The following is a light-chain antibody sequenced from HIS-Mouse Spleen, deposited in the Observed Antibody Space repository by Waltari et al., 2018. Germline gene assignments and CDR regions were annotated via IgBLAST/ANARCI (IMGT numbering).Light chain of an antibody. J-gene: IGLJ3*02. CDR1: HLGSKR. V-gene: IGLV3-21*03. Sequence: SYVLTQPPSVSVAPGKTARITCGGNHLGSKRVHWYQQKPGQAPVLVVYDDSDRPPGIPERFSGSNSGNTATLTISRVEAGDEADYYCQVWDSSSDHPVFGGGTKLTVL. CDR3: QVWDSSSDHPV. CDR2: DDS.